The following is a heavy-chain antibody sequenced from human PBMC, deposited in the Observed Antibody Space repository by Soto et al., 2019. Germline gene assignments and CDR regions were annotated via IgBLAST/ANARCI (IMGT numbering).Heavy chain of an antibody. CDR1: GGSISSSSYY. CDR2: IYYSGST. D-gene: IGHD2-2*01. V-gene: IGHV4-39*01. Sequence: SETLSLTCTVSGGSISSSSYYWGWIRQPPGKGLEWIGSIYYSGSTYYNPSLKSRVTISVDTSKNQFSLKLSSVTAADTAVYYCGRVVPANYYYYMDVWGKGTTVTVSS. CDR3: GRVVPANYYYYMDV. J-gene: IGHJ6*03.